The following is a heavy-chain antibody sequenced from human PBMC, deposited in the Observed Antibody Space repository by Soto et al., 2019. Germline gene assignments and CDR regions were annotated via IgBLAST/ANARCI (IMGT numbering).Heavy chain of an antibody. CDR2: IYYSGST. CDR3: ARGPYYYYDSSGDQYFEY. V-gene: IGHV4-30-4*01. CDR1: GGSISSGDYY. J-gene: IGHJ4*02. D-gene: IGHD3-22*01. Sequence: SETLSLTCTVSGGSISSGDYYWSWIRQPPGKGLEWIGYIYYSGSTYYNPSLRSRVTISVDTSKNQFSLKLSSVTAADTAVYYCARGPYYYYDSSGDQYFEYWGQGTLVTVSS.